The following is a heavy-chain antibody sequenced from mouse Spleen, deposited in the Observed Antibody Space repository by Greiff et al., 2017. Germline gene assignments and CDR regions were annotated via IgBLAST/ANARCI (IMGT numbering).Heavy chain of an antibody. V-gene: IGHV5-9*04. Sequence: EVKVEESGGGLVKPGGSLKLSCAASGFTFSSYTMSWVRQTPAKRLEWVATISSGGGNTYYPDSVKGRFTISRDNARNTLYLQMSSLRSEDTAMYYCARDGEGDFDYWGQGTTLTVSS. D-gene: IGHD2-13*01. CDR3: ARDGEGDFDY. J-gene: IGHJ2*01. CDR2: ISSGGGNT. CDR1: GFTFSSYT.